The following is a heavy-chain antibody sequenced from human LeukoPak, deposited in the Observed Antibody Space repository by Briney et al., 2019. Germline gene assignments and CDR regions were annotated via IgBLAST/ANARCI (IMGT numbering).Heavy chain of an antibody. CDR1: GFTFSNYG. Sequence: GGSLRLSCAVSGFTFSNYGMHWVRQAPGKGLEWVSAISGSGGSTYYADSVKGRFTISRDNSKNTLYLQMNSLRAEDTAVYYCAKVFPYDFWSGSGYYYGMDVWGQGTTVTVSS. J-gene: IGHJ6*02. V-gene: IGHV3-23*01. D-gene: IGHD3-3*01. CDR2: ISGSGGST. CDR3: AKVFPYDFWSGSGYYYGMDV.